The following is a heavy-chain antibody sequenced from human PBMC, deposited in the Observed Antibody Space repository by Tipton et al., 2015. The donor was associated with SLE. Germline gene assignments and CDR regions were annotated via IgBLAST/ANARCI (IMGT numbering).Heavy chain of an antibody. V-gene: IGHV4-39*07. Sequence: TLSLTCTVSGGSIRSSRHFWGWIRQPPGKGLEWIGVLYYSGNTYYNPSLKSPVTLSIDTSTNQFSLKMRSVTAADTAVYFCARGYCSDGVCYGFGFFDYWGQGNLVTVSS. J-gene: IGHJ4*02. CDR2: LYYSGNT. CDR1: GGSIRSSRHF. D-gene: IGHD2-8*01. CDR3: ARGYCSDGVCYGFGFFDY.